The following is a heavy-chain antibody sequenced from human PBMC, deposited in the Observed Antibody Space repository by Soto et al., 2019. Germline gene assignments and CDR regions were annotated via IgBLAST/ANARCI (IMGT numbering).Heavy chain of an antibody. J-gene: IGHJ4*02. CDR2: IEEDGSEK. D-gene: IGHD3-9*01. CDR1: EFIFRGYW. Sequence: GGSLRLSCVASEFIFRGYWMGWIRQSTGRGLEWVASIEEDGSEKYYVASVKGRFTVSRDNAKNSLYLQMDSLRAEDTAMYFCARDVGLDSDDFFAYWGQGTQVTVSS. CDR3: ARDVGLDSDDFFAY. V-gene: IGHV3-7*03.